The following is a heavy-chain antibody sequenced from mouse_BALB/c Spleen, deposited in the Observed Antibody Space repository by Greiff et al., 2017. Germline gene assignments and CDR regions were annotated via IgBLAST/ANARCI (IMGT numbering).Heavy chain of an antibody. CDR2: IRLKSNNYAT. V-gene: IGHV6-6*02. CDR1: GFTFSNYW. J-gene: IGHJ4*01. CDR3: TRPGIHYYGSIYAMDY. Sequence: EVKLVESGGGLVQPGGSMKLSCVASGFTFSNYWMNWVRQSPEKGLEWVAEIRLKSNNYATHYAESVKGRFTISRDDSKSSVYLQMNNLRAEDTGIYYCTRPGIHYYGSIYAMDYWGQGTSVTVSS. D-gene: IGHD1-2*01.